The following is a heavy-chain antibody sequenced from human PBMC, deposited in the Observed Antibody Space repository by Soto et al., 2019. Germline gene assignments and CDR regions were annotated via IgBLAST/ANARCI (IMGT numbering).Heavy chain of an antibody. CDR1: GFTFNYYP. J-gene: IGHJ6*02. CDR3: ARLPGALVAVLYIYPLDGREAMSDVDV. Sequence: QMQLVESGGGVVQPGESLRLSCAASGFTFNYYPMHWVRQTPGKGLEWVAVISFDGSNKFYADSVKGRFTVSRDNSKNMLYLQLNSLRPADAAVYYCARLPGALVAVLYIYPLDGREAMSDVDVWGQGTTVSVSS. CDR2: ISFDGSNK. D-gene: IGHD6-19*01. V-gene: IGHV3-30-3*01.